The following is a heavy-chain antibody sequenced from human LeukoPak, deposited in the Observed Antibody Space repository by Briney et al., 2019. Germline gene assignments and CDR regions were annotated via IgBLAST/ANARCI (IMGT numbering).Heavy chain of an antibody. D-gene: IGHD2-2*02. Sequence: SVKVSRKASGGTFSSYAISWVRQAPGQGLEWMGGIIPIFGTANYAQKFQGRVTITTDESTSTAYMELSSLRSEDTAVYYCARDRYCSSTSCYRDNWFDPWGQGTLVTVSS. J-gene: IGHJ5*02. CDR2: IIPIFGTA. CDR1: GGTFSSYA. V-gene: IGHV1-69*05. CDR3: ARDRYCSSTSCYRDNWFDP.